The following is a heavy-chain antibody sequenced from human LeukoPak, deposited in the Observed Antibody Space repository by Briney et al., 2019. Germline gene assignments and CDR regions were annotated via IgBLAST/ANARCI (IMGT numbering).Heavy chain of an antibody. J-gene: IGHJ4*02. V-gene: IGHV4-34*01. CDR3: ARGVHYFDY. CDR2: INHSGST. CDR1: GGSFSGYY. Sequence: SETLSLTCAVYGGSFSGYYWSWIRQPPGKGLEWIGEINHSGSTNYNPSLKSRVNISVDTSKNQFSLKLSSVTAADTAVYYCARGVHYFDYWGQGTLVTVSS.